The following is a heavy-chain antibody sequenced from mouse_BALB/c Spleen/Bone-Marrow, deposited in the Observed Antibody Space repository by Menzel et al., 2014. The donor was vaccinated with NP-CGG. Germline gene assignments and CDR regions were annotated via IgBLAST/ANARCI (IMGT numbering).Heavy chain of an antibody. CDR3: ARDNGYYVDYAMDY. Sequence: VKLVESGPGLVPPSQSLSISCTVSGFSLTSYGVHWVRQPPGKGLEWLGVIWAGGSTNYNSALMSRLSISKDNSKSQVFLKMNSLQTDDTAMYYCARDNGYYVDYAMDYWGQGTSVTVSS. D-gene: IGHD2-3*01. CDR2: IWAGGST. J-gene: IGHJ4*01. V-gene: IGHV2-9*02. CDR1: GFSLTSYG.